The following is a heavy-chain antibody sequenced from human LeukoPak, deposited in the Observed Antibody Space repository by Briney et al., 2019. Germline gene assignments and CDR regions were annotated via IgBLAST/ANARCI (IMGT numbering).Heavy chain of an antibody. D-gene: IGHD5-18*01. CDR2: INHSGST. J-gene: IGHJ4*02. Sequence: PSETLSLTCAVYGGSFSGYYWSWIRQPPGKGLEWIGEINHSGSTNYNPSLKSRVTISVDTSKNQFSLKLSSVTAADTAVYYCARGLPRGYSYGYVYWGQGTLVTVSS. V-gene: IGHV4-34*01. CDR3: ARGLPRGYSYGYVY. CDR1: GGSFSGYY.